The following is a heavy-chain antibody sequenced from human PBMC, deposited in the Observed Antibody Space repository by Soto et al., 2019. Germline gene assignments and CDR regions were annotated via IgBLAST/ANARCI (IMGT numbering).Heavy chain of an antibody. Sequence: EVQLLESGGGLVQPGGSLRLSCAASGLTFSSYAMSWVRQAPGKGLEWVSAISGSGGSTYYADSVKGRFTISRDNSQNMLYLQMNSLRAEDTAVYYCAKDRSGYTGGYFDYWGQGTLVTVSS. D-gene: IGHD3-22*01. CDR2: ISGSGGST. J-gene: IGHJ4*02. CDR3: AKDRSGYTGGYFDY. V-gene: IGHV3-23*01. CDR1: GLTFSSYA.